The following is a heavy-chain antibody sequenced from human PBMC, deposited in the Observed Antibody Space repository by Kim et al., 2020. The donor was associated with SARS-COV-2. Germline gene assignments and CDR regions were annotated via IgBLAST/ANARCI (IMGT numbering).Heavy chain of an antibody. J-gene: IGHJ4*02. D-gene: IGHD3-3*01. CDR2: INHSGST. CDR3: ARGPSYYDFWSGYFTYFDY. Sequence: SETLSLTCAVYGGSFSGYYWSWIRQPPGKGLEWIGEINHSGSTNYNPSLKSRVTISVDTSKNQFSLKLSSVTAADTAVYYCARGPSYYDFWSGYFTYFDYWGQGTLVTVSS. CDR1: GGSFSGYY. V-gene: IGHV4-34*01.